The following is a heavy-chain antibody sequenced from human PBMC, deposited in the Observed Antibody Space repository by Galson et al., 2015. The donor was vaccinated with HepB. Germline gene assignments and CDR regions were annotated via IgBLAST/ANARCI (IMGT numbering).Heavy chain of an antibody. CDR3: VREDGGSSFDY. J-gene: IGHJ4*02. Sequence: SVKVSCKASGYTFTSYVMHWVRQAPGQRLEWMGWINVGNGNTKYSQKFQGRVTITRYTSASTAYMELSSLRSGDTGVYYCVREDGGSSFDYWGQGTLVTVSS. CDR1: GYTFTSYV. CDR2: INVGNGNT. D-gene: IGHD1-26*01. V-gene: IGHV1-3*01.